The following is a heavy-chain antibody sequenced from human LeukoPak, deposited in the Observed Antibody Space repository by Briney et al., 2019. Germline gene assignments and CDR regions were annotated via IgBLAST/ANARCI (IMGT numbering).Heavy chain of an antibody. D-gene: IGHD6-6*01. Sequence: PGGSLRLSCAASGFTFSSYEMNWVRQAPGKGLEWVSYISSSSSTIYYADSVKGRFTISRDNAKNSLYLQMNSLRAEDTAVYYCARPSSSSDYWGQGTLVTVSS. CDR2: ISSSSSTI. CDR1: GFTFSSYE. CDR3: ARPSSSSDY. J-gene: IGHJ4*02. V-gene: IGHV3-48*03.